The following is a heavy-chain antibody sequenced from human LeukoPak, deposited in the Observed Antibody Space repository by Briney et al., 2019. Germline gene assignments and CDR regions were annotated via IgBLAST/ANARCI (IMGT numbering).Heavy chain of an antibody. Sequence: PSETLSLTCTVSGGSISSSSYYWGWIRQPPGKGLEWIGSIYYSGSTYYNPSLKSRVTISIDTSKNQFSLKPSSVTAADTAVYYCAKIYYYDSSGPFDYWGQGTLVTVSS. CDR1: GGSISSSSYY. CDR2: IYYSGST. V-gene: IGHV4-39*01. J-gene: IGHJ4*02. CDR3: AKIYYYDSSGPFDY. D-gene: IGHD3-22*01.